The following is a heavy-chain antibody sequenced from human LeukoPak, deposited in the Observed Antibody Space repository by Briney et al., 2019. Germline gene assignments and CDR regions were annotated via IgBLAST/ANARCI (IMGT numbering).Heavy chain of an antibody. J-gene: IGHJ4*02. CDR3: ARRDDYGDYGVDY. CDR1: GYSFTSNW. CDR2: IYPGDSDT. Sequence: GESLKISCKGSGYSFTSNWIGWVRQMPGKGLEWLGIIYPGDSDTRYSPSFRGQVTISADKSISTAYLQWSSLKASDTAMYYCARRDDYGDYGVDYWGQGTLVTVSS. D-gene: IGHD4-17*01. V-gene: IGHV5-51*01.